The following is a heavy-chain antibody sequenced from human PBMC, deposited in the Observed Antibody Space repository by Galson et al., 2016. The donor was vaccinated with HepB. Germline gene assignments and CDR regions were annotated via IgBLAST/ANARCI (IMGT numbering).Heavy chain of an antibody. Sequence: SLRLSCAASGFTFSAYGMHWVRQAPGKGLEWLSVLSYDGTTKYYADSVKGRFTISRDNSKKTLYLEMTSLSAEDTAVYYCAKDRTMVRGVNIIQMDVWGQGTTVTVSS. CDR3: AKDRTMVRGVNIIQMDV. CDR2: LSYDGTTK. J-gene: IGHJ6*02. V-gene: IGHV3-30*18. CDR1: GFTFSAYG. D-gene: IGHD3-10*01.